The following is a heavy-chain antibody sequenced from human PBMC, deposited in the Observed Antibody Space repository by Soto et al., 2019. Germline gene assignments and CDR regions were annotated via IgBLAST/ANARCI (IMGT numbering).Heavy chain of an antibody. CDR3: AKGLLNGRWYAAD. J-gene: IGHJ4*02. Sequence: EVHLLESGGGLVQPGESLRLSCGASGFTFSSCVMSWVRQAPGKGLEWVSCITDSGTGTYYADSVKGRFTISRDNSKNTMYLQMNSLRAEDTGVYYCAKGLLNGRWYAADWGQGTLVTVSS. CDR2: ITDSGTGT. CDR1: GFTFSSCV. D-gene: IGHD6-13*01. V-gene: IGHV3-23*01.